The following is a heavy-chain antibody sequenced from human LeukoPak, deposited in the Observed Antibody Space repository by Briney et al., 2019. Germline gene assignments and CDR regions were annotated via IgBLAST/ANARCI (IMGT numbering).Heavy chain of an antibody. J-gene: IGHJ4*02. CDR2: IWYDGSNK. Sequence: GGSLRLSCAASGFTFSSYGMHWVRQAPGKGLEWVAVIWYDGSNKYYADSVKGRFTISRDNSKNTLYLQMNSLRAEDTAVYYCARVRGVVMGSIDYWGQGTLVTVPS. CDR1: GFTFSSYG. D-gene: IGHD4-23*01. V-gene: IGHV3-33*01. CDR3: ARVRGVVMGSIDY.